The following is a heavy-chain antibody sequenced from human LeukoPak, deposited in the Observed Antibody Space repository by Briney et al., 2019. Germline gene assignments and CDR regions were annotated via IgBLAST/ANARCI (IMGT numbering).Heavy chain of an antibody. CDR2: VSGSGGST. Sequence: GGSLRLSCAASGFTFSNAWMSWVRQAPGKGLEWVSGVSGSGGSTYYADSVKGRFTISRDNSKNTLYLQMNSLRVEDTAVYYCAKGWSGHEPGYWGQGTLVTVSS. D-gene: IGHD5-12*01. J-gene: IGHJ4*02. CDR1: GFTFSNAW. V-gene: IGHV3-23*01. CDR3: AKGWSGHEPGY.